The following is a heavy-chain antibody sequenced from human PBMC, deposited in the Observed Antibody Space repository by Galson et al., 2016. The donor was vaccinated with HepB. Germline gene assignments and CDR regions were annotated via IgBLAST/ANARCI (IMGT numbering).Heavy chain of an antibody. CDR3: ARDPHDYRVDY. V-gene: IGHV1-3*01. CDR1: GYTFTSYV. D-gene: IGHD4-11*01. CDR2: INAGNGDT. J-gene: IGHJ4*02. Sequence: SVKVSCKASGYTFTSYVMHWVRQAPGQRLEWVGWINAGNGDTKYSQKFQGRVTLTRDTSASTAYMELSNLTSKDTAVYYCARDPHDYRVDYWGQGTLVTVSS.